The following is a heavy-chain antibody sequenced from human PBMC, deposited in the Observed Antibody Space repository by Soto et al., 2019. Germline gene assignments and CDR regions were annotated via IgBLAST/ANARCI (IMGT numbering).Heavy chain of an antibody. CDR2: INAGNGNT. Sequence: QVQLVQSGAEVKKPGASVKVACKASGYTFTSYAMHWVRQAPGQRLEWMGWINAGNGNTKYSQKFQGRVTITRDTSASTAYMELRSLRSEDTAVYYCARVGDFLSGIPPVEYYFDYWGQGTLVTVSS. D-gene: IGHD3-3*01. J-gene: IGHJ4*02. V-gene: IGHV1-3*01. CDR3: ARVGDFLSGIPPVEYYFDY. CDR1: GYTFTSYA.